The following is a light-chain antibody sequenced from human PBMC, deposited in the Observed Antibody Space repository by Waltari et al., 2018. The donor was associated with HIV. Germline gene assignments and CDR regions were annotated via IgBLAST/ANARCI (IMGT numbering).Light chain of an antibody. J-gene: IGLJ3*02. Sequence: QSALTQPASVSGSRGQSLTMSCTGTSRDIGAYNHVSWFQQRPGKAPKLIIYDVTDRPSGVSKRFSGSKSGITASLTISGLQADDEGDYYCSSYTASNTLWVFGGGTKLTVL. CDR1: SRDIGAYNH. CDR3: SSYTASNTLWV. CDR2: DVT. V-gene: IGLV2-14*03.